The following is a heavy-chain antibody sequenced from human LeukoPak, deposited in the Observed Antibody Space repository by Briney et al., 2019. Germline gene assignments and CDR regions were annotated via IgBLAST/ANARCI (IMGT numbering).Heavy chain of an antibody. CDR2: ISSSGSTI. CDR1: GFTFSSYS. V-gene: IGHV3-48*04. CDR3: ARIGPYYDFWSGYPYYYYYMDV. D-gene: IGHD3-3*01. Sequence: GGSLRLSCAASGFTFSSYSMNWVRQAPGKGLEWVSYISSSGSTIYYADSVKGRFTISRDNAKNSLYLQMNSLRAEDTAVYYCARIGPYYDFWSGYPYYYYYMDVWGKGTTVTVSS. J-gene: IGHJ6*03.